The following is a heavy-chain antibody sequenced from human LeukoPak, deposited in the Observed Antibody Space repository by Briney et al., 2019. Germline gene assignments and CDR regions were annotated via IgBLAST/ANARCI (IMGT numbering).Heavy chain of an antibody. CDR3: ARDLSSTANWEFDY. J-gene: IGHJ4*02. CDR1: GYTFIDYF. CDR2: LNPNNGYT. Sequence: ASVKVSCKTSGYTFIDYFIHWVRQAPGQGLEWMGRLNPNNGYTFYTEEFQGRVTMTSDTPISTAYMELTSLTSDDTALYYCARDLSSTANWEFDYWGQGTLVTVSS. V-gene: IGHV1-2*06. D-gene: IGHD7-27*01.